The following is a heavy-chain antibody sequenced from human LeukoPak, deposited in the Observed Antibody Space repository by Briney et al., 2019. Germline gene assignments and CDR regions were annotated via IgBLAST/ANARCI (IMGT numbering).Heavy chain of an antibody. J-gene: IGHJ6*02. CDR1: GYTFIDHY. V-gene: IGHV1-2*02. CDR2: INPSSGDT. D-gene: IGHD2-2*01. Sequence: ASVKVSCKASGYTFIDHYVHWVRQAPGQGLEWMGWINPSSGDTGYAQRFQGRVTLTRDTSISTVYMELTGLRSDDTAVFYCARDGGYCRSASCSQYFYYGLDVWGQGTTVTVSS. CDR3: ARDGGYCRSASCSQYFYYGLDV.